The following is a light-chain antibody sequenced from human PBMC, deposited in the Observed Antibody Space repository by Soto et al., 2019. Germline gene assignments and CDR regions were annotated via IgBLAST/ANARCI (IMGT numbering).Light chain of an antibody. Sequence: EFVLTRSPGTLSLSPGERATLSCRASQSVTNNYLAWYQQKTGQAPRLLIYGASSRVIGIPDRFSGSGSGTDFTLTISRLEPEDFAMYYCQQYGSLWTFGQGTKVEFK. CDR1: QSVTNNY. CDR2: GAS. J-gene: IGKJ1*01. CDR3: QQYGSLWT. V-gene: IGKV3-20*01.